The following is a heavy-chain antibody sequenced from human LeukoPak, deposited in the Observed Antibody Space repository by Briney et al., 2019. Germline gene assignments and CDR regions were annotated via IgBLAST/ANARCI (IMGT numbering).Heavy chain of an antibody. D-gene: IGHD4-17*01. CDR1: GGSISSYY. CDR3: ARLQDGDYRRLGVNWFDP. Sequence: PSETLSLTCTVSGGSISSYYWSWIRQPPGKGLEWIGYIYYSGSTNYNPSLKSRVTISVDTSKNQFSLKLSSVSAADTAVYYCARLQDGDYRRLGVNWFDPGAREPWSPSPQ. J-gene: IGHJ5*02. CDR2: IYYSGST. V-gene: IGHV4-59*01.